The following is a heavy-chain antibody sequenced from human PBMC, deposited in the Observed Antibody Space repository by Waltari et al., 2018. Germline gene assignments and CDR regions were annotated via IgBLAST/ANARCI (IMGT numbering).Heavy chain of an antibody. CDR3: ARLPTKYYDSIGWGFFDQ. CDR2: LRNTGGT. D-gene: IGHD3-22*01. Sequence: HVQLQESGPGLVKPSETLSLTCTVSGDFLSDANWTWIRLAPGKGLEWIAYLRNTGGTKCTPSLRSRVTISADRSKRQFSLRLTSVTAADTAVYYCARLPTKYYDSIGWGFFDQWGQGILVTVSP. CDR1: GDFLSDAN. V-gene: IGHV4-59*08. J-gene: IGHJ4*02.